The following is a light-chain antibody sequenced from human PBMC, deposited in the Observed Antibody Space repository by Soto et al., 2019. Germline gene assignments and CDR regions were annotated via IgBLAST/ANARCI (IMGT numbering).Light chain of an antibody. CDR3: QQSYSTPIT. CDR2: AAS. V-gene: IGKV1-39*01. J-gene: IGKJ5*01. CDR1: QGISSS. Sequence: DIQMTQSPSSLSASVGDRVTITCRASQGISSSLSWYQQKPGKAPKFLIYAASSLQRGVPSRFSGSGSGTEFTRTISSLQPEDFATYYCQQSYSTPITFGQGTRLEIK.